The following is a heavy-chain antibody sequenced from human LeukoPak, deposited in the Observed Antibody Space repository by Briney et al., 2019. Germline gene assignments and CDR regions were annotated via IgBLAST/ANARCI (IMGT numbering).Heavy chain of an antibody. Sequence: GGSLRLSCAASGFTVSRNYMTWVRQAPGKGLEWVSVIYSGGSTYYADSVKGRFTISRDNSKNTLYLQMNSLRAEDTAVYYCAGTIVGKWAIDYWGQGTLVTVSS. CDR3: AGTIVGKWAIDY. CDR1: GFTVSRNY. J-gene: IGHJ4*02. D-gene: IGHD3-22*01. V-gene: IGHV3-53*01. CDR2: IYSGGST.